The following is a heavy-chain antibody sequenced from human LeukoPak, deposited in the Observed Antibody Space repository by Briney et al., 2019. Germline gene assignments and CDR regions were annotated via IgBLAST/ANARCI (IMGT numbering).Heavy chain of an antibody. J-gene: IGHJ4*02. CDR2: IKQDGSEK. V-gene: IGHV3-7*01. Sequence: GGSLRLSCAASGFTFNSYWMSWVRQAPGKGLEWVANIKQDGSEKCYVDSVKGRFTISRDNAKNSLYLQMNSLRAEDTAVYYCARDDPTLFWSGSPFYWGQGTLVTVSS. CDR3: ARDDPTLFWSGSPFY. CDR1: GFTFNSYW. D-gene: IGHD3-3*01.